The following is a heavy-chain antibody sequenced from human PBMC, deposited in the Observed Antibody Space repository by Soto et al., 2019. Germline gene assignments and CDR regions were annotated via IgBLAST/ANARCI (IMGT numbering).Heavy chain of an antibody. CDR1: GFNFNSYT. D-gene: IGHD2-15*01. CDR3: SGDCSGGSWYPGMDV. J-gene: IGHJ6*02. CDR2: ISSSGYI. V-gene: IGHV3-21*01. Sequence: EVQLVESGGGLVKPGGSLRLSCAASGFNFNSYTINWVRQAPGKRLEWLSSISSSGYIFSTDSVRGRFTISRDNAKNSGYLQINRLRAGDTAVYFCSGDCSGGSWYPGMDVWGQGATVTVSS.